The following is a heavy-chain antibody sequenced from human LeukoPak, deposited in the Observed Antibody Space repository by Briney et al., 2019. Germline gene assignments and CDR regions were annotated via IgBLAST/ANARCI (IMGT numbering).Heavy chain of an antibody. Sequence: ASVKVSCKDSGYTLTELFMHWVPPAPGKGREWMGRFDPEDGETIYAQKFQGRVTMTEDTSTDTAYMELSSLRSEDTAVYYCARDGEVNYYYYMDVWGKGTTVTVSS. J-gene: IGHJ6*03. CDR1: GYTLTELF. V-gene: IGHV1-24*01. D-gene: IGHD3-10*01. CDR3: ARDGEVNYYYYMDV. CDR2: FDPEDGET.